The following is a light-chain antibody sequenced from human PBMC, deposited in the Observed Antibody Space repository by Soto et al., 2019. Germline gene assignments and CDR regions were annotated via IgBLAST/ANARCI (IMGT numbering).Light chain of an antibody. Sequence: QLVLTQPPSASGTPGQRVPISCSGSSSNIGSSFVYWYQQLPGTAPKVLIFSTTQRPSGVPDRFSGSKSGTSASLAISGLRSEDEADYYCAAWDDSLRAWVFGGGTKVTVL. CDR3: AAWDDSLRAWV. CDR2: STT. V-gene: IGLV1-47*02. CDR1: SSNIGSSF. J-gene: IGLJ3*02.